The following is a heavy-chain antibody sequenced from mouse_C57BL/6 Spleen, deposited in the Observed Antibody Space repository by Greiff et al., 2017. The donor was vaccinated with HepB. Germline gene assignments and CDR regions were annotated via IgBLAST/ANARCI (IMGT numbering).Heavy chain of an antibody. Sequence: VKLVESGAELARPGASVKLSCKASGYTFTSYGISWVKQRTGQGLEWIGEIYPRSGNTYYNEKFKGKATLTADKSSSTAYMELRSLTSEDSAVYFCASPLYYGYDDYAMDYWGQGTSVTVSS. D-gene: IGHD2-2*01. V-gene: IGHV1-81*01. CDR3: ASPLYYGYDDYAMDY. CDR1: GYTFTSYG. CDR2: IYPRSGNT. J-gene: IGHJ4*01.